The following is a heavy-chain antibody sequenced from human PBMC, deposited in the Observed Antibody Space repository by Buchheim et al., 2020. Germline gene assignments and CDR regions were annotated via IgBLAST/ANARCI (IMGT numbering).Heavy chain of an antibody. V-gene: IGHV3-30*03. Sequence: QVQLVESGGGVVQPGRSLRLSCAASGFTFSSYGMHWVRQAPGKGLEWVAVISYDGSNKYYADSVKGRFTISRDNSTNTLYLQMNSLRAEDTAVYYCATNYYDSSGYYLNWFDPWGQGTL. D-gene: IGHD3-22*01. CDR2: ISYDGSNK. CDR3: ATNYYDSSGYYLNWFDP. J-gene: IGHJ5*02. CDR1: GFTFSSYG.